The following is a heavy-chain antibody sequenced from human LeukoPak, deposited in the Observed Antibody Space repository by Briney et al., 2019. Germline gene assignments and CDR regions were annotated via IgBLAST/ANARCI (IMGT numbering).Heavy chain of an antibody. CDR1: GSTFSSYA. J-gene: IGHJ4*02. V-gene: IGHV3-30-3*01. D-gene: IGHD6-6*01. Sequence: GGSLRLSCAASGSTFSSYAMHWVRQAPGKGLEWVAVISYDGSNKYYADSVKGRFTISRDNSKNTLYLQMNSLRAEDTAVYYCARTKYSSSYDYWGQGTLVTVSS. CDR3: ARTKYSSSYDY. CDR2: ISYDGSNK.